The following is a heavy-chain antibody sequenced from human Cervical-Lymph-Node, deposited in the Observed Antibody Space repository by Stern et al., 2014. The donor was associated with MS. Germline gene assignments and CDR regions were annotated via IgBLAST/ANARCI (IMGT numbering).Heavy chain of an antibody. CDR3: ARSRGGMSERSWRESGFGS. CDR1: TFSSYA. Sequence: VQLVESGAEVKKPGSSVKVSCKATFSSYAISWGRQAPGQGLEWMGGIIPILGSANYAQKFQGRVTITADESTITVYMELSSLTSDDTGVYYCARSRGGMSERSWRESGFGSWGQGTQVTVSS. D-gene: IGHD3-3*01. J-gene: IGHJ4*02. V-gene: IGHV1-69*01. CDR2: IIPILGSA.